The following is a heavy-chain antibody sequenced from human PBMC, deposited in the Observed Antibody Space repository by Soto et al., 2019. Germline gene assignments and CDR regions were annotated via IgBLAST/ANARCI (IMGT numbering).Heavy chain of an antibody. CDR1: GCTFSRYS. V-gene: IGHV3-21*01. CDR3: ARVPVVGGVDYGMDV. Sequence: SWGSLILTCAAAGCTFSRYSMNWVRQAPGKGLEWVSSISSSSSYIYYADSVKGRFTISRDNAKNSLYLQMNSLRAEDTAVYYCARVPVVGGVDYGMDVWGQGTTVTVSS. J-gene: IGHJ6*02. D-gene: IGHD3-10*01. CDR2: ISSSSSYI.